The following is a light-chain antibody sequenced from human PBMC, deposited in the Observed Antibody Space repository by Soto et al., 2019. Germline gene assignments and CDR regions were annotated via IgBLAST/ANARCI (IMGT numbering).Light chain of an antibody. CDR1: QSITIY. CDR3: QQYNTYPWT. V-gene: IGKV1-5*01. CDR2: DAS. J-gene: IGKJ1*01. Sequence: DIQMTQSPSSLSASVGDRVTITCRASQSITIYLNWYQQKPGEAPNLLIYDASSLESGVPSRFSGSGSGTEFTLTISSLQPDDFATYYCQQYNTYPWTFGQGTTGDIK.